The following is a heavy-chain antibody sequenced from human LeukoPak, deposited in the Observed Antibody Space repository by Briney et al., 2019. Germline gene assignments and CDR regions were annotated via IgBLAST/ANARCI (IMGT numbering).Heavy chain of an antibody. J-gene: IGHJ4*02. CDR1: GGSFSGYY. CDR3: ARGGYFDY. CDR2: INHSGST. Sequence: SETLSLTCAVYGGSFSGYYWSWIRQPPGKGLEWIGEINHSGSTNYNPSLKSRVTTSVDTSKNQFSLKLSSVTAADTAVYYCARGGYFDYWGQGTLVTVSS. V-gene: IGHV4-34*01.